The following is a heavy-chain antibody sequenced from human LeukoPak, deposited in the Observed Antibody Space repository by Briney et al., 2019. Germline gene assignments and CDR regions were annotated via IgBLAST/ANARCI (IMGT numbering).Heavy chain of an antibody. CDR1: GFTVSSNY. J-gene: IGHJ4*02. CDR3: ARGSGTHYYFDY. CDR2: IYSGGST. Sequence: GGSLRLSCAASGFTVSSNYISWVRQAPGKGLEWVSVIYSGGSTYYSDSVKGRFTISRDNSKNTLYLQMNSLRVEDTAVYSCARGSGTHYYFDYWGQGTLVTVSS. V-gene: IGHV3-53*01. D-gene: IGHD6-13*01.